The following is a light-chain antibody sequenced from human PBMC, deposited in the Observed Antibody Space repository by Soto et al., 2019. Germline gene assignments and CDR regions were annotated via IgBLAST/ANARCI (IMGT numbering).Light chain of an antibody. V-gene: IGKV1-5*01. CDR1: QSISSW. CDR2: DAS. J-gene: IGKJ1*01. CDR3: QQYNSSWT. Sequence: DIQMTQSPSTLSASVGDRVTITCRASQSISSWLAWYQQKPGKAPMLLIYDASSLESGVPSRFSGSGSGTEFTLTISRLQPDDFATYYCQQYNSSWTFGQGTKVEIK.